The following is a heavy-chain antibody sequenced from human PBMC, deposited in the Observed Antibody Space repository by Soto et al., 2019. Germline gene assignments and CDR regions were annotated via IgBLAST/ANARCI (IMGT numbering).Heavy chain of an antibody. J-gene: IGHJ4*02. D-gene: IGHD2-15*01. CDR1: GFIFSNFA. V-gene: IGHV3-23*01. CDR2: ISGSGADT. CDR3: AKDTGRGGGSVFDY. Sequence: GGSLRLSCAPSGFIFSNFAMSWVRQARGKGLEWVSAISGSGADTYYTESVKGRFTLSRDNFKNTLYLQMNSLRAEDTAVYYCAKDTGRGGGSVFDYWGQGTLVTVSS.